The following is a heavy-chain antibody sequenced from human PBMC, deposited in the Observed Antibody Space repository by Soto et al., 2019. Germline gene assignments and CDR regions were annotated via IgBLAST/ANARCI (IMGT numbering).Heavy chain of an antibody. CDR2: ISWNSGSI. V-gene: IGHV3-9*01. D-gene: IGHD2-15*01. CDR1: GFTFDDYA. Sequence: GGSLRLSCAASGFTFDDYAMHWVRQAPGKGLEWVSGISWNSGSIGYADSVKGRFTISRDNAKNSLYLQMNSLRAEDTAVYYCARSGGYVDYWGQGTLVTVSS. CDR3: ARSGGYVDY. J-gene: IGHJ4*02.